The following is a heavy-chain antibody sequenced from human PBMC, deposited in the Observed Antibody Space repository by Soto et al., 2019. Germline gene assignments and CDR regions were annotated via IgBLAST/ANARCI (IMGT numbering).Heavy chain of an antibody. D-gene: IGHD2-15*01. J-gene: IGHJ3*02. CDR3: ARTSVGGCGTSAFDS. Sequence: SVKVSCKASGGTFSTYTISWVRQAPGQGLEWMGRIITILGIANYAQKFQGRVTITADKSTSTVYTELSILRSEVTAVYHCARTSVGGCGTSAFDSWGQG. V-gene: IGHV1-69*02. CDR1: GGTFSTYT. CDR2: IITILGIA.